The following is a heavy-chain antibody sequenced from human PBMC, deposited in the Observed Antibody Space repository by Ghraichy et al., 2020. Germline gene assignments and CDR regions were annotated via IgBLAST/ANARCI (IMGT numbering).Heavy chain of an antibody. CDR3: ARISRTGGLL. CDR1: GFTFSSYE. Sequence: GGSLRLSCAASGFTFSSYEMNWVRQAPGKGLEWVSYISSSGSTIYYADSVKGRFTISRDNAKNSLYLQMNSLRAEDTAVYYCARISRTGGLLWGQGTLVTVSS. J-gene: IGHJ4*02. D-gene: IGHD2-8*02. V-gene: IGHV3-48*03. CDR2: ISSSGSTI.